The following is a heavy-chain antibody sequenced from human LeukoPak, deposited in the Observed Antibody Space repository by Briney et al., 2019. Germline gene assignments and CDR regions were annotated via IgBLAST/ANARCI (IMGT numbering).Heavy chain of an antibody. V-gene: IGHV3-7*03. Sequence: PGGSLRLSCAASGFTFSSYWMSWVRQAPGKGLEWVANIKQDGSEKYYVDSVKGRFTISRDNAKNSLYLQMNSLRAEDTAVYYCARNLRIAAAGIYYYYGMDVWGQGTTVTVSS. CDR3: ARNLRIAAAGIYYYYGMDV. CDR1: GFTFSSYW. CDR2: IKQDGSEK. D-gene: IGHD6-13*01. J-gene: IGHJ6*02.